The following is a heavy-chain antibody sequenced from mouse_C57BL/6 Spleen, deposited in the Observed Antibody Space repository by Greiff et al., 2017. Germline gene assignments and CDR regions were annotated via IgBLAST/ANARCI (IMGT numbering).Heavy chain of an antibody. CDR2: IDPSDSYT. D-gene: IGHD1-1*01. V-gene: IGHV1-50*01. CDR3: ARSFGTTVVEDY. J-gene: IGHJ2*01. Sequence: QVQLQQPGAELVKPGASVKLSCKASGYTFTSYWMQWVKQRPGQGLEWIGEIDPSDSYTNYNQKFKGKATLTVDTSSSTAYMQLSSLTSEDSAVYYCARSFGTTVVEDYWGQGTTLTVSS. CDR1: GYTFTSYW.